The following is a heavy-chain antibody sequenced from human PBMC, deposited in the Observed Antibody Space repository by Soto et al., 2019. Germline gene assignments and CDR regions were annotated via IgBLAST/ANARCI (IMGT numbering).Heavy chain of an antibody. D-gene: IGHD3-10*01. V-gene: IGHV3-30*04. Sequence: PGGSLRLSCAASGFTFSKYAIDWVRQAPGKGLEWVAVIQYDGRHTDYADSVKGRFTISRDNSKNTVYLQMNSLRPDDTAFYYCVRPLAWFGDDAFDVWGRGTRVT. CDR1: GFTFSKYA. CDR3: VRPLAWFGDDAFDV. J-gene: IGHJ3*01. CDR2: IQYDGRHT.